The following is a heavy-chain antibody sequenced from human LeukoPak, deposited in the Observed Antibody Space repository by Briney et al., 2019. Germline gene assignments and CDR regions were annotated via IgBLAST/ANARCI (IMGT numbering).Heavy chain of an antibody. CDR1: GNTLTEFS. Sequence: ASVKVSCKLSGNTLTEFSMHWVRQAPGKGLEWMGGFDPEDGKTIYAQKFQGRVTMTEDTSTDTAYMELSSLRSEDTAVYYCATAGDAIDSVMIWDFWGQGTLVTVSS. J-gene: IGHJ4*02. CDR2: FDPEDGKT. V-gene: IGHV1-24*01. CDR3: ATAGDAIDSVMIWDF. D-gene: IGHD3/OR15-3a*01.